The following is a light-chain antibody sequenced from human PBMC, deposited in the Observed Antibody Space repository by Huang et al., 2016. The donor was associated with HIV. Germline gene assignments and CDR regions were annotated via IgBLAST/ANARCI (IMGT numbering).Light chain of an antibody. CDR3: QQSSSTPFT. J-gene: IGKJ3*01. CDR1: QTITSF. CDR2: AAS. Sequence: DIQMTQSPSSLSASVGDRVTITCRASQTITSFLNWYQQKPGKAPKLLIYAASSLQSGVPSRFSGSGSGTSVTLTINTLQPEDFATYYCQQSSSTPFTCGPGTRVDIK. V-gene: IGKV1-39*01.